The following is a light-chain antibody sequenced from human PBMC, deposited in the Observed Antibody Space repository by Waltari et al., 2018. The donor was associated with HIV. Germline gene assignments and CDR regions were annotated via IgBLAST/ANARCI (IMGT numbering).Light chain of an antibody. V-gene: IGKV3-20*01. CDR1: QHISGSY. Sequence: EIVLTQSPGTLSLSPGAIATLSCRASQHISGSYLAWYQQKPGQAPRFLIYGASSRAAGIPDRFSGSGSGTDFTLTISRLEPEDFAVYYCQRYSTSPPYTFGQGTKLEI. CDR2: GAS. J-gene: IGKJ2*01. CDR3: QRYSTSPPYT.